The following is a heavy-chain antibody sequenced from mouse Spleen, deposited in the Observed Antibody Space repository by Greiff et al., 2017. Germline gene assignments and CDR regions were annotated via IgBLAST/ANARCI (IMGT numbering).Heavy chain of an antibody. Sequence: VKLQESGPGLVQPSQSLSITCTVSGFSLTSYGVHWVRQSPGKGLEWLGVIWSGGSTDYNAAFISRLSISKDNSKSQVFFKMNSLQADDTAIYYCARNWYYGSSYPYYFDYWGQGTTLTVSS. CDR2: IWSGGST. J-gene: IGHJ2*01. CDR3: ARNWYYGSSYPYYFDY. V-gene: IGHV2-2*01. CDR1: GFSLTSYG. D-gene: IGHD1-1*01.